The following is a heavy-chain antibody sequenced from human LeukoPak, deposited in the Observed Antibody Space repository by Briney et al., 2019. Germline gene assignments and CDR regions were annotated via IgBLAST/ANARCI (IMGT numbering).Heavy chain of an antibody. CDR1: GYTFTSYG. CDR2: ISAYNGNT. Sequence: ASVKVSCKASGYTFTSYGISWVRQAPGQGLEWMGWISAYNGNTNYAQKLQGRVTITADKSTSTAYMELSSLRSEDTAVYYCARGAYYYDSSGPRRSYWYFDLWGRGTLVTVSS. V-gene: IGHV1-18*04. J-gene: IGHJ2*01. D-gene: IGHD3-22*01. CDR3: ARGAYYYDSSGPRRSYWYFDL.